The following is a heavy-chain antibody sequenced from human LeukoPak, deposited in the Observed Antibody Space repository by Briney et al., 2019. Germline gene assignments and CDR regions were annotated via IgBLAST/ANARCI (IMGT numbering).Heavy chain of an antibody. D-gene: IGHD4-11*01. J-gene: IGHJ4*02. Sequence: PSETLSLTCAVSGYSISSSYYWGWIRQPPGKGLEWIGTICHSGSTHYNPSLKSRVTLSVDTSKNQVSLKLRSVTAADTAVYYCASLPSNTVTHDYWGQGTLVTVSS. CDR2: ICHSGST. V-gene: IGHV4-38-2*01. CDR3: ASLPSNTVTHDY. CDR1: GYSISSSYY.